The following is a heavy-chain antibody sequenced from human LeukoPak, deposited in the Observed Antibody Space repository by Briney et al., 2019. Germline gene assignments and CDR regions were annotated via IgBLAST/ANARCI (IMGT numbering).Heavy chain of an antibody. D-gene: IGHD3-10*01. Sequence: GASVKVSCKASGYTFTRYAMHWARQAPGQRLEWMGWINAGNGNTKYSQKFQGRVTVTRDTSASTAYMELSSLRSEDTAVYYCARAPLLWFGEFHLTFDYWGQGTLVTVSS. V-gene: IGHV1-3*01. CDR2: INAGNGNT. CDR1: GYTFTRYA. J-gene: IGHJ4*02. CDR3: ARAPLLWFGEFHLTFDY.